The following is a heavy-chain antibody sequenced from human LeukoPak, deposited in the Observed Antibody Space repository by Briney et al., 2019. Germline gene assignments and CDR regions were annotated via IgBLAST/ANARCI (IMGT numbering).Heavy chain of an antibody. J-gene: IGHJ4*02. Sequence: PSETLSLTCAVYGGSFSGYYWSWIRQPPGKGLEWIGEINHSGSTNYNPSLKSRVTISVDTSKNRFSLKLSSVTAADTAVYYCARGLSLITGTTAVVATKGSLDYWGQGTLVTVSS. D-gene: IGHD1-7*01. V-gene: IGHV4-34*01. CDR3: ARGLSLITGTTAVVATKGSLDY. CDR2: INHSGST. CDR1: GGSFSGYY.